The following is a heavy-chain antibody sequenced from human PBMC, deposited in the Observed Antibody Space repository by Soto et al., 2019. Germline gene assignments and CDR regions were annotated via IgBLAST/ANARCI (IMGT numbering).Heavy chain of an antibody. Sequence: PGGSLRLSCAASGFTFSSYGMHWVRQAPGKGLEWVAVISYDGSNKYYADSAKGRFTISRDNSKNTLYLQMNSLRAEDTAVYYCAKDLVTVAQDAFDIWGQGTMVTV. CDR2: ISYDGSNK. CDR3: AKDLVTVAQDAFDI. J-gene: IGHJ3*02. V-gene: IGHV3-30*18. D-gene: IGHD6-19*01. CDR1: GFTFSSYG.